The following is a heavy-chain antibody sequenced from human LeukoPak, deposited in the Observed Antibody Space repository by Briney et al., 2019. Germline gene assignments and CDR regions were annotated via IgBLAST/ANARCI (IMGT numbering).Heavy chain of an antibody. J-gene: IGHJ6*02. D-gene: IGHD2-2*02. CDR2: ISYDGSNK. V-gene: IGHV3-30*18. CDR1: GFTFSSYG. CDR3: AKSGPATAIPLPYYYGMDV. Sequence: GGSLRLSCAASGFTFSSYGMHWVRQAPGKGLERVAVISYDGSNKYYADSVKGRFTISRDNSKNTLYLQMNSLRAEDTAVYYCAKSGPATAIPLPYYYGMDVWGQGTTVTVSS.